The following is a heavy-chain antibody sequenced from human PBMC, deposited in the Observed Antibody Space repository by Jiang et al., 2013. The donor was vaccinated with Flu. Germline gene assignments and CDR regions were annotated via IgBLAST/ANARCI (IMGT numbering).Heavy chain of an antibody. Sequence: QLLESGGGVVQPGRSLRLSCAASGFTFSSYGMHWVRQAPGKGLEWVAVIWYDGSNKYYADSVKGRFTISRDNSKNTLYLQMNSLRAEDTAVYYCARDRGYCSSTSCYLHGMDVWGQGTTVTVSS. J-gene: IGHJ6*02. CDR3: ARDRGYCSSTSCYLHGMDV. CDR2: IWYDGSNK. V-gene: IGHV3-33*01. D-gene: IGHD2-2*01. CDR1: GFTFSSYG.